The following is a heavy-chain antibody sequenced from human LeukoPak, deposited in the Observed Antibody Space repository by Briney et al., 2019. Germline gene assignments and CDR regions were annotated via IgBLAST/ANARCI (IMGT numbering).Heavy chain of an antibody. J-gene: IGHJ5*02. V-gene: IGHV6-1*01. CDR3: ARYSSSSKWFDP. D-gene: IGHD6-6*01. Sequence: SQTLSLTCAISGDSFSSNSVAWVWFRQSPSRGLEWLGRTYYRSKWSTDYAVSVKSRITINPDTSKNQFSLQLNSVTPEDTAVYFCARYSSSSKWFDPWGQGTLVTVSS. CDR1: GDSFSSNSVA. CDR2: TYYRSKWST.